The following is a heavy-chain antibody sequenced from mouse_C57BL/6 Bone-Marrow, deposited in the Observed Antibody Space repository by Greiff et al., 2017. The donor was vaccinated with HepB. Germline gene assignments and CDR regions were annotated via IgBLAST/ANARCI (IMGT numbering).Heavy chain of an antibody. Sequence: QVQLQQPGAELVRPGSSVKLSCKASGYTFTSYWMHWVKQRPIQGLEWIGNIDPSDSETHYNQKFKDKATLTVDKSSSTAYMQLSSLTSEDSAVYYCAREAGYGSSHWYFDVWGTGTTVTSPQ. CDR2: IDPSDSET. CDR3: AREAGYGSSHWYFDV. D-gene: IGHD1-1*01. V-gene: IGHV1-52*01. CDR1: GYTFTSYW. J-gene: IGHJ1*03.